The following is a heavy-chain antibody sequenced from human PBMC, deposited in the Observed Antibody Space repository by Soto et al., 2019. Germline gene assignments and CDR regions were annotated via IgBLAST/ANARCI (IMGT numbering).Heavy chain of an antibody. CDR2: FDPEDGET. CDR3: AAGGTRWLHSPFDY. V-gene: IGHV1-24*01. J-gene: IGHJ4*02. CDR1: GHTLTELS. Sequence: QVQLLQSGAEVKKPGASVKVSCKVSGHTLTELSMHWVRQAPGRGLEWMGGFDPEDGETISAQKFQGRVTMTEDTSTDSTYIELTSLRSEDTAVYYCAAGGTRWLHSPFDYWGQGTLVTISS. D-gene: IGHD1-1*01.